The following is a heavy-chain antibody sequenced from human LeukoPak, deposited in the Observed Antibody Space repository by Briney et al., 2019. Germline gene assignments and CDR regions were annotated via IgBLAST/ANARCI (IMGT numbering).Heavy chain of an antibody. J-gene: IGHJ5*02. V-gene: IGHV1-69*05. CDR1: GGTFSRYS. D-gene: IGHD2/OR15-2a*01. CDR2: IIPIFGTA. CDR3: ASNYFPNWFDP. Sequence: ASVKVSCKASGGTFSRYSIIWVRQAPGQGLEWMGGIIPIFGTANYAQKFQGRVTITTDESTSTAYMELSSLRSEDTAVYYCASNYFPNWFDPWGQGTLVTVSS.